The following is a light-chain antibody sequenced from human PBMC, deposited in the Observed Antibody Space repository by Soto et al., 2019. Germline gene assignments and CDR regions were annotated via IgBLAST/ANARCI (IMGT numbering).Light chain of an antibody. J-gene: IGKJ4*01. Sequence: EIVLTQSPATLSLSPGERATLSCRASQSISSYLAWYQQKPGQAPRLLMYDASNRATGISARFSGSGSGTDFTLPISSLEPEDFAVYYCQQRSNWPLTFGGGTKVEIK. CDR3: QQRSNWPLT. CDR2: DAS. V-gene: IGKV3-11*01. CDR1: QSISSY.